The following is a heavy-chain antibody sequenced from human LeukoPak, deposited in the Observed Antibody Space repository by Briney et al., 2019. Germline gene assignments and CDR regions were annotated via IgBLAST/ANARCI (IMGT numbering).Heavy chain of an antibody. J-gene: IGHJ4*02. CDR3: ARGSRNSGSTHDFDY. Sequence: ASVKVSCKASGYTFTGYYMHWVRQAPGQGLEWMGWINPNSGGTNYAQKFRGRVTMTRDTSISTAYMELSRLRSDDTAVYYCARGSRNSGSTHDFDYWGQGTLVTVSS. CDR2: INPNSGGT. V-gene: IGHV1-2*02. CDR1: GYTFTGYY. D-gene: IGHD3-10*01.